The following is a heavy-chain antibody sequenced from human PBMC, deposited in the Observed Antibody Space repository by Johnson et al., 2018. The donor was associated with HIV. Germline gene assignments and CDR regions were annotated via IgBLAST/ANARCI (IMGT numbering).Heavy chain of an antibody. V-gene: IGHV3-66*01. CDR1: DFTVGSIY. J-gene: IGHJ3*02. CDR2: IYSGGSS. D-gene: IGHD1-26*01. Sequence: MQLVESGGGLVQPGGSLRLSCAASDFTVGSIYMSWVRQAPGKGLEWVSLIYSGGSSYYADSVTGRFTISRDNSKNTLYLQMNSLRAEDTAVYYCAKDLGDAVGTTHDAFDIWGQGTTVTVSS. CDR3: AKDLGDAVGTTHDAFDI.